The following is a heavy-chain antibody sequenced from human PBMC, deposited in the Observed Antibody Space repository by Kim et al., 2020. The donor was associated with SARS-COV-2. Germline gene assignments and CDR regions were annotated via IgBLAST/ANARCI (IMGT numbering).Heavy chain of an antibody. CDR1: GYTFSSYY. V-gene: IGHV1-46*01. J-gene: IGHJ4*02. CDR3: ARGGGYSDSSGYYYFDQ. D-gene: IGHD3-22*01. Sequence: ASVKVSCKASGYTFSSYYMHWVRQAPGQGLEWMGIINPSGGRTSYAQKFQGRVAMTTDTSTRTMYMEVSSLRSEDTAVYYCARGGGYSDSSGYYYFDQWGQGTLVTVYS. CDR2: INPSGGRT.